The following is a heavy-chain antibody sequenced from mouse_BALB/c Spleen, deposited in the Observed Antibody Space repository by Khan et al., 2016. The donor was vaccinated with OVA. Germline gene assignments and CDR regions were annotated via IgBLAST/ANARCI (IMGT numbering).Heavy chain of an antibody. CDR1: GYSITSDYA. D-gene: IGHD2-3*01. V-gene: IGHV3-2*02. CDR3: ARDGSRYNYAMDY. CDR2: ISYSGST. J-gene: IGHJ4*01. Sequence: EVELKQSGPGLVKPSQSLSLTCTVTGYSITSDYAWNWIRQFPGNKLEWMGYISYSGSTNYNPALKNRISLTRDTSKNQFFLQLNSVTTEDTATYFCARDGSRYNYAMDYWGQGTSVTVSS.